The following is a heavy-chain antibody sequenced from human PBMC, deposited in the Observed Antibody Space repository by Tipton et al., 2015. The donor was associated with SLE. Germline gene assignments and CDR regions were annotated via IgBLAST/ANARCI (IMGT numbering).Heavy chain of an antibody. D-gene: IGHD6-6*01. CDR1: GGSIRSSSYY. CDR3: ARPPSYISPSEVLFDS. CDR2: TFSSAIT. Sequence: TLSLTCTVSGGSIRSSSYYWGWIRQSPGKGLEWIGFTFSSAITYYNPSLRSRSTISIDPSKNQFSLPLTSVTAADTAVYYCARPPSYISPSEVLFDSWGQGMLVTVSS. J-gene: IGHJ4*02. V-gene: IGHV4-39*07.